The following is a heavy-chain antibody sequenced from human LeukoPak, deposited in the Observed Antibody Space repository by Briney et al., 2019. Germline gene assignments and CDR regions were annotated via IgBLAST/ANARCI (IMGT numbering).Heavy chain of an antibody. Sequence: SETLSLTCTVSRGSIRTYYWSWIRQSPGKGLEWIGYIYDSGNTKYNPYLKSRVTISVDTSENQFSLNLSSVTAADTAVYYCARGLLSRDYDSSGFGYWGQGTLVTVSS. J-gene: IGHJ4*02. CDR3: ARGLLSRDYDSSGFGY. CDR2: IYDSGNT. V-gene: IGHV4-59*08. D-gene: IGHD3-22*01. CDR1: RGSIRTYY.